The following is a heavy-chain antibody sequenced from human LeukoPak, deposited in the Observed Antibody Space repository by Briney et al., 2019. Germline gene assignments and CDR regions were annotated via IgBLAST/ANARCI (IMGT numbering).Heavy chain of an antibody. D-gene: IGHD6-13*01. CDR1: GFTFSSYS. V-gene: IGHV3-21*01. CDR3: TRCNSPGTRPHWGGGDY. Sequence: GGSLRLSCAASGFTFSSYSMNWVRQAPGKGLEWVSSISSSSSYIYYADSVKGRFTISRDNAKNSLYLQMNSLRAEDTAAYYLTRCNSPGTRPHWGGGDYWGQGTLVTVSS. CDR2: ISSSSSYI. J-gene: IGHJ4*02.